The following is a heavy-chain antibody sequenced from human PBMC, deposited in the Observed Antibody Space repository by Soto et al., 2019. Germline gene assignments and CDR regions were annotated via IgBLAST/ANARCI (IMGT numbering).Heavy chain of an antibody. J-gene: IGHJ4*02. CDR1: GFTFSSYA. CDR2: ISGSGGST. CDR3: AKIRRDYYDSSGYYYFDY. Sequence: GGSLRLSCAASGFTFSSYAMSWVRQAPGKWLEWVSAISGSGGSTYYADSVKGRFTISRDNSKNTLYLQMNSLRAEDTAVYYCAKIRRDYYDSSGYYYFDYWGQGTLVTVSS. V-gene: IGHV3-23*01. D-gene: IGHD3-22*01.